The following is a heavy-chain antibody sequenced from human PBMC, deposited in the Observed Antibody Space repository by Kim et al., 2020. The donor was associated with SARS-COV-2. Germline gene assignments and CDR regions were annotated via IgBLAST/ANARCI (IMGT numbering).Heavy chain of an antibody. J-gene: IGHJ6*02. D-gene: IGHD6-19*01. Sequence: VKGRFPVSRDNAKRTLYLQMHSLRADDTAVYYCAKGGSGWYFGFYYYGMDVWGQGTTVTVSS. CDR3: AKGGSGWYFGFYYYGMDV. V-gene: IGHV3-23*01.